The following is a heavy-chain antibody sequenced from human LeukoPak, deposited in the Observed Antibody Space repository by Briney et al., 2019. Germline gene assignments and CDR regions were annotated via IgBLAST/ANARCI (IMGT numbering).Heavy chain of an antibody. J-gene: IGHJ5*02. CDR2: ISTSSRYI. D-gene: IGHD2-2*01. CDR1: GFTLSNYD. CDR3: ARADCSSSTCYLRRSWFDP. V-gene: IGHV3-21*01. Sequence: GGSLRLSCAASGFTLSNYDMNWVCQAPGKGLEWVSSISTSSRYIYYKDSVRGRFTISRDDAKNSLYLEMNSLRAEDTAVYYCARADCSSSTCYLRRSWFDPWGQGTLVTVSS.